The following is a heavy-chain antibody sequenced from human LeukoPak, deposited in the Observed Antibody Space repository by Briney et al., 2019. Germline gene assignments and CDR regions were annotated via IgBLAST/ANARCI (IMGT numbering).Heavy chain of an antibody. J-gene: IGHJ6*02. D-gene: IGHD4-17*01. CDR1: GGSINSGGFS. V-gene: IGHV4-30-2*01. CDR3: ARKTTLTAYLYYGMDV. CDR2: IYHSGST. Sequence: SQTLSLTCVVSGGSINSGGFSWSWIRQPPGKGLEWIGNIYHSGSTYYNPSLKSRVTISVDRSKNQFSLKLSSVTAADTAVYYCARKTTLTAYLYYGMDVWGQGTTVTVSS.